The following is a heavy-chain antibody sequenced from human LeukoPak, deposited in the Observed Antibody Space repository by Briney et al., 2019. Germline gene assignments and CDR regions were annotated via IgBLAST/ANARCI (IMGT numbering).Heavy chain of an antibody. CDR3: AIRRQVRYFDWLSTPPYYGMDV. CDR2: ISGSGGST. V-gene: IGHV3-23*01. Sequence: PGGSLRLSCAASGFTFSSYAMSWVRQAPGKGLEWVSAISGSGGSTYYADSVKGRFTISRGNSKNTLYLQMNSLRAEDTAVYYCAIRRQVRYFDWLSTPPYYGMDVWGQGTTVTVPS. J-gene: IGHJ6*02. CDR1: GFTFSSYA. D-gene: IGHD3-9*01.